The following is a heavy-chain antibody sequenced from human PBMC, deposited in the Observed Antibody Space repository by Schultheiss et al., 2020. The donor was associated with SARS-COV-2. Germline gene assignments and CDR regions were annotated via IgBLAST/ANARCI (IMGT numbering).Heavy chain of an antibody. CDR1: GFTFSSYD. CDR2: IGTAGDP. D-gene: IGHD4-17*01. J-gene: IGHJ6*02. Sequence: GESLKISCAASGFTFSSYDMHWVRQATGKGLEWVSAIGTAGDPYYPGSVKGRFTISRENAKNSLYLQMNSLRAGDTAVYYCARDGPMTTVTTRENHYYYYGMDVWGQGTTVTVSS. CDR3: ARDGPMTTVTTRENHYYYYGMDV. V-gene: IGHV3-13*05.